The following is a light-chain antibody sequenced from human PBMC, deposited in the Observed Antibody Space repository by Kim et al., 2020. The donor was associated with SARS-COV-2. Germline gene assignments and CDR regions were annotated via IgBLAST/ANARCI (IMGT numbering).Light chain of an antibody. CDR1: SGHSSYA. CDR2: LDSDGSH. CDR3: QTWGTGIHV. Sequence: ASVKLTCTLSSGHSSYAIAWHQQQRGKGPRYLMNLDSDGSHSKGDGIPGRFSGSSSGAERYLTISSLQSEDEADYYCQTWGTGIHVFGGGTKLTVL. V-gene: IGLV4-69*01. J-gene: IGLJ3*02.